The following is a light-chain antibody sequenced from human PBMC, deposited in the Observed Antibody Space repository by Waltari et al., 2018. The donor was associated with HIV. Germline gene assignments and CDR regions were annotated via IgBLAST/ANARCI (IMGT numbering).Light chain of an antibody. CDR3: AVWDESLDGWL. J-gene: IGLJ3*02. V-gene: IGLV1-47*01. Sequence: QSELTQSPSASGTPGQRITISCSGSSSNIERNYVSCYKQFPGANHKVPSSQDNGRPSGVPDRISGSKSGTSASLLISGLRSDDEADYYCAVWDESLDGWLFGGGTKLTVL. CDR1: SSNIERNY. CDR2: QDN.